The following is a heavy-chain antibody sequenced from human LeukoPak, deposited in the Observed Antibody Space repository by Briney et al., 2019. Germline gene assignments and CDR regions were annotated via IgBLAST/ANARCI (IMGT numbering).Heavy chain of an antibody. CDR2: IYYSGST. CDR3: ARALYSGYDY. Sequence: PSETLSLTCTVSGGSISNYYWSWLRQPPGKGLEWIGYIYYSGSTNYNPSLKSRVTISVDTSKNQFSLKLSSVTAEDTAVYYCARALYSGYDYWGQGTLVTVSS. J-gene: IGHJ4*02. V-gene: IGHV4-59*01. D-gene: IGHD5-12*01. CDR1: GGSISNYY.